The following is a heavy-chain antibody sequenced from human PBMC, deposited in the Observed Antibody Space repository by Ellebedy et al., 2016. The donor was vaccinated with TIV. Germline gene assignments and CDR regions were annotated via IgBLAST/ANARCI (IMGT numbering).Heavy chain of an antibody. J-gene: IGHJ4*02. CDR3: AKHGELGPSPLTYFDY. V-gene: IGHV3-48*01. D-gene: IGHD1-26*01. CDR2: ISSSSSTI. Sequence: GESLKISXAASGFTFSSYSMNWVRQAPGKGLEWVSYISSSSSTIYYADSVKGRFTISRDNSKNTLYLQMNSLRSEDTAVYYCAKHGELGPSPLTYFDYWGQGSLVTVSS. CDR1: GFTFSSYS.